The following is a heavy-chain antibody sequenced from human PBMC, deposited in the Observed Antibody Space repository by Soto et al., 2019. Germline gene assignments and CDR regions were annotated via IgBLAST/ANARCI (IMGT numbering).Heavy chain of an antibody. CDR2: IRGDGSMT. CDR3: VKEGLAADFDS. J-gene: IGHJ4*02. V-gene: IGHV3-74*01. CDR1: VFTFSNYW. Sequence: EVHLVESGGGLVQPGGSLRLSCAASVFTFSNYWMHWVRQAPGKGLVWVSRIRGDGSMTNYADSVKGRFTISRDNAKNTLHVQMNSLRAEDTAVYYCVKEGLAADFDSWGQGTLVTVSS. D-gene: IGHD6-13*01.